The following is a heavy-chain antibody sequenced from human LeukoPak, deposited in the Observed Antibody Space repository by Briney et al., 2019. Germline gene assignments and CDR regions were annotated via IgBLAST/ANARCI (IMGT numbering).Heavy chain of an antibody. CDR2: ITGSGSTI. CDR3: ARPTSSGWYSH. Sequence: GSLRLSCAASGFTFSDYNMNWVRQAPGKGLEWVSYITGSGSTIFYADSVKGRFTISRDNVKNSLYLQMNSLRAKDTAVYYCARPTSSGWYSHWGQGTVVTVSS. V-gene: IGHV3-48*01. CDR1: GFTFSDYN. J-gene: IGHJ4*03. D-gene: IGHD6-19*01.